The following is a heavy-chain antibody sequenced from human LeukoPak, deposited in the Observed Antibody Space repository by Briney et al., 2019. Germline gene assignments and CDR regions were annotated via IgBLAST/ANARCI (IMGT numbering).Heavy chain of an antibody. CDR1: GFTFSSYA. D-gene: IGHD4-17*01. CDR3: AKIRGFWPYYGDYDFDY. Sequence: GGSLRLSCAASGFTFSSYAMHWVRQAPGKGLEWVAVISYDGSNKYYADSVKGRFTISRDNSKNTLYLQMNSLRAEDTAVYYCAKIRGFWPYYGDYDFDYWGQGTLVTVSS. V-gene: IGHV3-30-3*02. CDR2: ISYDGSNK. J-gene: IGHJ4*02.